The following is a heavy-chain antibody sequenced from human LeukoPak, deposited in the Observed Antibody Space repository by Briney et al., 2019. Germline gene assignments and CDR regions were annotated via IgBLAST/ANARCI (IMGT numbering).Heavy chain of an antibody. CDR3: ARELSRGYNWFDP. D-gene: IGHD3-10*01. CDR2: IYTSGST. J-gene: IGHJ5*02. CDR1: GGSISSGSYY. V-gene: IGHV4-61*02. Sequence: SETLSLTCTVSGGSISSGSYYWSWIRQPAGKGLEWIGRIYTSGSTNYNPSLKSRVTISVDTSKNQFSLKLSSVTAADTAVYYCARELSRGYNWFDPWGQGTLVTVSS.